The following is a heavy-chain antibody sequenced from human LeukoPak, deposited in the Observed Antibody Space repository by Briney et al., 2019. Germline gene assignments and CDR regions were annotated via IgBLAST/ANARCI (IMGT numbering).Heavy chain of an antibody. CDR1: GGSISRYY. J-gene: IGHJ5*02. V-gene: IGHV4-4*09. CDR3: ARGSTSSSRWFDP. CDR2: IYSSGTT. Sequence: PSETLSLACTVSGGSISRYYWSWIRQPPGKGLEWVGYIYSSGTTKYNPSLKSRATISIDTSKSQSSLSLSSVSAADTAVYYCARGSTSSSRWFDPWGQGTLVTVSS. D-gene: IGHD6-13*01.